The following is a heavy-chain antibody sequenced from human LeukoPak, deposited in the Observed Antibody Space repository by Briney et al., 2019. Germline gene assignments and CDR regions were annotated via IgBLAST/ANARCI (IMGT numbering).Heavy chain of an antibody. D-gene: IGHD5-18*01. J-gene: IGHJ6*02. CDR3: ARSPSVQLWLGSYCMDV. CDR1: GFTFSSYA. Sequence: GGSLRLSCAASGFTFSSYAMSWVRQAPGKGLEWVSAISGSGGSTYYADSVKGRFTISRDNSKNTLYLQMNSLRAEDTAAYYCARSPSVQLWLGSYCMDVWGQGTTVTVSS. CDR2: ISGSGGST. V-gene: IGHV3-23*01.